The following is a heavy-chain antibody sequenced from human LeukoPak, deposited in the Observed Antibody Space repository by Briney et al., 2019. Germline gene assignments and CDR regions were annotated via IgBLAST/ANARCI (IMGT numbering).Heavy chain of an antibody. CDR2: IIPIFGAG. D-gene: IGHD6-13*01. CDR1: GGTFSSYA. J-gene: IGHJ5*02. Sequence: SVKVSCKASGGTFSSYAISWVRQAPGQGLEWMGRIIPIFGAGNYAQKFQGRVTITTDESTSTAYMELSSLRSEDTAVYYCATLTPGYSSSWYPPYNWFDPWGQGTLVTVSS. V-gene: IGHV1-69*05. CDR3: ATLTPGYSSSWYPPYNWFDP.